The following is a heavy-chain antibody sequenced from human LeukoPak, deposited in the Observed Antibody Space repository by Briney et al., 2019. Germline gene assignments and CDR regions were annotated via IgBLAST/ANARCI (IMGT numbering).Heavy chain of an antibody. D-gene: IGHD5-18*01. Sequence: GGSLRLSCAASGFSFNTHAMSWVRQAPGKGLEWVSPISGNGAKSYSAGSVKGRFTISRDNSKNTLYLQMNSLRAEDTALYYCAKDFGYSYGWVDYWGQGILVTVSS. CDR2: ISGNGAKS. CDR1: GFSFNTHA. CDR3: AKDFGYSYGWVDY. V-gene: IGHV3-23*01. J-gene: IGHJ4*02.